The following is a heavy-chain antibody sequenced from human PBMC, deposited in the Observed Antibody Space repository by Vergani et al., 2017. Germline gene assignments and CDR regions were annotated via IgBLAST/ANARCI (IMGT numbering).Heavy chain of an antibody. CDR2: IISSSSYI. CDR1: GFTFSSNS. V-gene: IGHV3-21*01. CDR3: ARDLFYYDSSGYYSGFFDY. J-gene: IGHJ4*02. Sequence: EVKLVESGGGLVRPGGSLRLSCAASGFTFSSNSMNWVRQAPGKGVEWVSSIISSSSYIYYADSVKGRFTISRDNAKNSLYLQMNSLRAEDTAVYYCARDLFYYDSSGYYSGFFDYWGQGTMVTVSS. D-gene: IGHD3-22*01.